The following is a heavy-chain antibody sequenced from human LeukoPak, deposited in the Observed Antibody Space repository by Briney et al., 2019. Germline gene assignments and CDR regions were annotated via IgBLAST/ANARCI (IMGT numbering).Heavy chain of an antibody. J-gene: IGHJ4*02. V-gene: IGHV3-23*01. CDR3: AKDQGGSGSYLGVDY. CDR1: GFTCSSYA. Sequence: GGSLRLSCAASGFTCSSYAMSWVRQAPGKGLEWVSAISGSGGSTYYADSVKGRFTISRDNSKNTLYLQMNSLRAEDTAVYYCAKDQGGSGSYLGVDYWGQGTLVTVSS. CDR2: ISGSGGST. D-gene: IGHD1-26*01.